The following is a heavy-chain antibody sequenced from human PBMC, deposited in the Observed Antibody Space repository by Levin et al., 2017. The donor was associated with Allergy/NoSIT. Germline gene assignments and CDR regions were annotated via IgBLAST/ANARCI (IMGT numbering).Heavy chain of an antibody. D-gene: IGHD2-21*01. J-gene: IGHJ6*02. Sequence: LSLPCVASGFTIPSSYMSWVRQAPGKGLEWVSVIYSGYTTYYADSVKGRFTISRDNSKNTVYLQMNSLRAEDTAVYYCATNERQYSSYGIDVWGQGTTVTVSS. V-gene: IGHV3-53*01. CDR2: IYSGYTT. CDR1: GFTIPSSY. CDR3: ATNERQYSSYGIDV.